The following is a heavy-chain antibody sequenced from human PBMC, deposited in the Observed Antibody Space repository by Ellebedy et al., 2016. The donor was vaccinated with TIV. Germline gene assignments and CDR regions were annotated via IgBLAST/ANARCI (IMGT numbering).Heavy chain of an antibody. J-gene: IGHJ3*02. CDR1: GFTFSDYY. V-gene: IGHV3-11*06. Sequence: GESLKISCAASGFTFSDYYMSWIRQAPGKGLEWVSYISSSSSYTNYADSVKGRFTFSRDNAKNSLYLQMDSLRDEDTAVYYCARERYYYDSSGYSHGAFDIWGQGTMVTVSS. D-gene: IGHD3-22*01. CDR2: ISSSSSYT. CDR3: ARERYYYDSSGYSHGAFDI.